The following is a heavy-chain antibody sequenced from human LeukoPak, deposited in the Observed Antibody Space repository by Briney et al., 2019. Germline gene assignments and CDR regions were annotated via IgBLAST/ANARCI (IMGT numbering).Heavy chain of an antibody. Sequence: GGSLRLSCAASGFTFSNYWMHWVRQAPGRGLVWVSRINSDGSTTSYADSVKGRFTISRDNAKNTLYLQMNSLRAEDTAVYYCARGASGYSYGWGQGTLVTVSS. D-gene: IGHD5-18*01. J-gene: IGHJ4*02. V-gene: IGHV3-74*01. CDR1: GFTFSNYW. CDR3: ARGASGYSYG. CDR2: INSDGSTT.